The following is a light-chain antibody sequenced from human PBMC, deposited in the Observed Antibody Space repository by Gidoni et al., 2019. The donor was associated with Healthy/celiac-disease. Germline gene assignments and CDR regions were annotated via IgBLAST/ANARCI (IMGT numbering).Light chain of an antibody. CDR1: QSISSW. V-gene: IGKV1-5*01. CDR3: QQYNSYSWT. J-gene: IGKJ1*01. CDR2: DAS. Sequence: DIQMTLSPSTLSASVGDRVTITCRASQSISSWLAWYQQKPGKAPKLLIYDASSLESGVPSRFSGSGSGTEFTLTISSLQPDDFATYYCQQYNSYSWTFXQXTKVXIK.